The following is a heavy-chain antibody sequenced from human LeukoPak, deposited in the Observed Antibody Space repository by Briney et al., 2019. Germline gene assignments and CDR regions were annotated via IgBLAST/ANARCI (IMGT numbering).Heavy chain of an antibody. V-gene: IGHV3-64*01. CDR2: IGSNGGST. CDR3: AREQQLVRFDY. Sequence: PGGSLRLSCAASGFTFSSYAMHWVRQAPGKGLEYVSAIGSNGGSTYYANSVKGRFTISRDNTKNTLYLQMGRLRAEDMAVYYCAREQQLVRFDYWGQGTLVTVSS. D-gene: IGHD6-13*01. CDR1: GFTFSSYA. J-gene: IGHJ4*02.